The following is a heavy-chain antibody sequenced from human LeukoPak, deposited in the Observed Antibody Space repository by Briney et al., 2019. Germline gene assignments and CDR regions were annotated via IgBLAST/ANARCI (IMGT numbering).Heavy chain of an antibody. D-gene: IGHD6-19*01. V-gene: IGHV3-30*03. CDR3: ARETSGWQWLEMVGAYYYYMDV. CDR2: ISYDGSNK. J-gene: IGHJ6*03. CDR1: GFTFSSYG. Sequence: PGGSLRLSCAASGFTFSSYGMHWVRQAPGKGLEWVAVISYDGSNKYYADSVKGRFTISRDNSKNTLYLQMNSLRAEDTALYYCARETSGWQWLEMVGAYYYYMDVWGKGTTVTVSS.